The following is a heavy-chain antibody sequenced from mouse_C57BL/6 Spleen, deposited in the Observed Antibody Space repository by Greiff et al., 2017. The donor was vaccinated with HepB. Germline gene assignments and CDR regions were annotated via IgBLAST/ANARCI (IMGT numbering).Heavy chain of an antibody. CDR1: GYSITSGYY. D-gene: IGHD1-1*01. Sequence: EVKLQESGPGLVKPSQSLSLTCSVTGYSITSGYYWNWIRQFPGNKLEWMGYISYDGSNNYNPSLKNRISITRDTSKNQFFLKLNSVTTEDTATYYCARASTVVAWYFDVWGTGTTVTVSS. V-gene: IGHV3-6*01. CDR3: ARASTVVAWYFDV. CDR2: ISYDGSN. J-gene: IGHJ1*03.